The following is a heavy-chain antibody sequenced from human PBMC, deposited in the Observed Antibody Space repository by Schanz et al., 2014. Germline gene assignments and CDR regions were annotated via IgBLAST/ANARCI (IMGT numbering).Heavy chain of an antibody. Sequence: QVQLQQWGAGLLKPSETLSLTCAVSGGSFSSNYWSWIRQPPGKGLEWIGEINQSGTTNYNPSLKSRVTMSVDTSKNQFSLNLSSATAADTAVYYCARDRGRGDLPGDIWGQGTMVTVSS. V-gene: IGHV4-34*02. D-gene: IGHD4-17*01. J-gene: IGHJ3*02. CDR2: INQSGTT. CDR3: ARDRGRGDLPGDI. CDR1: GGSFSSNY.